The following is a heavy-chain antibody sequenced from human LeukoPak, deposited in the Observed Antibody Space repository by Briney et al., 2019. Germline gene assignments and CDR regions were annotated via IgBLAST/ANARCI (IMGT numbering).Heavy chain of an antibody. CDR2: IKQDGSEK. V-gene: IGHV3-7*03. Sequence: PGGSLRLSCAASGFTFSSYWMSWVRQAPGKGLEWVANIKQDGSEKYYVDSVKGRFTISRDNAKNSLYLQMNSLRAEDTAVYYCARDPVTMIVVGDAFDIWGQGTMVTVPS. CDR3: ARDPVTMIVVGDAFDI. CDR1: GFTFSSYW. D-gene: IGHD3-22*01. J-gene: IGHJ3*02.